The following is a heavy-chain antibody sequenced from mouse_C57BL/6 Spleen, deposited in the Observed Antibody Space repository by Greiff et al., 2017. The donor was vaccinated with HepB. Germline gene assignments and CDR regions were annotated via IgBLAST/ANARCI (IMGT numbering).Heavy chain of an antibody. D-gene: IGHD2-5*01. V-gene: IGHV1-64*01. J-gene: IGHJ2*01. CDR1: GYTFTSYW. CDR2: IHPNSGST. CDR3: AYYSNSYYFDY. Sequence: QVQLQQPGAELVKPGASVKLSCKASGYTFTSYWMHWVKQRPGQGLEWIGMIHPNSGSTNYNEKFKSKATLTVDKPSSTAYMQLSSLTSEDSAVYYCAYYSNSYYFDYWGQGTTLTVSS.